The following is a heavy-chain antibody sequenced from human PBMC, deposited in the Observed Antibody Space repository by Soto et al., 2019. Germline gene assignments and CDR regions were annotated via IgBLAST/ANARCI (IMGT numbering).Heavy chain of an antibody. Sequence: PSETLSLTCTFSGDSISSSKYYWGWIRQPPGKVLDWIGSIYYSGRTYYNPSLNSRVTISVDISKNQFSLKLRSVTAADTAVYYCAKGSTQTMLRAPDCWGQGTLVTVSS. CDR2: IYYSGRT. J-gene: IGHJ4*02. V-gene: IGHV4-39*01. D-gene: IGHD1-26*01. CDR1: GDSISSSKYY. CDR3: AKGSTQTMLRAPDC.